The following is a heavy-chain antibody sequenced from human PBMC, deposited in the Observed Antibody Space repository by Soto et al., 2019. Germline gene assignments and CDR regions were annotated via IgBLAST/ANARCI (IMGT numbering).Heavy chain of an antibody. J-gene: IGHJ6*02. CDR1: GYSFTSYW. Sequence: GESLKISCKGSGYSFTSYWISWVRQMPGKGLEWMGRIDPSDSYTNYSPSFQGHVTISADKSISTAYLQWSSLKASDTAMYYCARGTTSPSSYYYGMGVWGQGTTVTVSS. D-gene: IGHD4-4*01. CDR3: ARGTTSPSSYYYGMGV. V-gene: IGHV5-10-1*01. CDR2: IDPSDSYT.